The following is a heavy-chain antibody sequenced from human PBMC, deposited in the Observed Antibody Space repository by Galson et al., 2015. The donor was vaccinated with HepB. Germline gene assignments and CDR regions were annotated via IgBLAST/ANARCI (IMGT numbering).Heavy chain of an antibody. J-gene: IGHJ2*01. CDR1: GFTFSSYA. V-gene: IGHV3-23*01. CDR2: ITGSGGST. D-gene: IGHD6-19*01. CDR3: AKVSIISVAPGGYFDV. Sequence: SLRLSCAASGFTFSSYAMSWVRQAPGKGLEWISAITGSGGSTYYADSVKGRFTISRDNSRNTLYMQMNSLRAEDTAVYYCAKVSIISVAPGGYFDVWGRGTLVTVSS.